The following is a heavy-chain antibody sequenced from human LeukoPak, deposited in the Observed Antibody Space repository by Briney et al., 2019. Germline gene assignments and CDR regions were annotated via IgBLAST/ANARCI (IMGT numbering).Heavy chain of an antibody. CDR2: ISAYNGNT. D-gene: IGHD1-26*01. CDR3: ARDSARPVGATGPAFDY. J-gene: IGHJ4*02. V-gene: IGHV1-18*01. Sequence: GASVKVSCKASGYTFTSYGISCVRQAPGQGLEWMGWISAYNGNTNYAQKLQGRVTMSTDTSTSTAYMELKSLRSDDTAVYYCARDSARPVGATGPAFDYWGQGTLVTVSS. CDR1: GYTFTSYG.